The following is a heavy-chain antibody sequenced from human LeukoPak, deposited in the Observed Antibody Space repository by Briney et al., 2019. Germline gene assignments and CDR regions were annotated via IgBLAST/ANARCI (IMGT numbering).Heavy chain of an antibody. Sequence: SVKVSCKASGYTFTGYYMHWVRQAPGQGLEWMGGIIPIFGTANYAQKFQGRVTITADESTSTAYMELSSLRSEDTAVYYCARVTYSSSSTLFDYWGQGTLVTVSS. CDR3: ARVTYSSSSTLFDY. V-gene: IGHV1-69*13. CDR2: IIPIFGTA. D-gene: IGHD6-13*01. J-gene: IGHJ4*02. CDR1: GYTFTGYY.